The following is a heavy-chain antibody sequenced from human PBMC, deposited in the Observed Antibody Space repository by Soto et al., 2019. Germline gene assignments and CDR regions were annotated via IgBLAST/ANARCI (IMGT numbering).Heavy chain of an antibody. Sequence: VQLLESGGGLVQPGGSLRLSCVGSGFSFRKYAMNWVRQAPGKGLEWVSGISGSGGSGRGFYADPGKGRFTISRDNSKNTLYLEMNSLRAEDTAVYYCAKDLDDYSSAIDFWGQGTLVTVSS. J-gene: IGHJ4*02. V-gene: IGHV3-23*01. D-gene: IGHD4-4*01. CDR2: ISGSGGSGRG. CDR1: GFSFRKYA. CDR3: AKDLDDYSSAIDF.